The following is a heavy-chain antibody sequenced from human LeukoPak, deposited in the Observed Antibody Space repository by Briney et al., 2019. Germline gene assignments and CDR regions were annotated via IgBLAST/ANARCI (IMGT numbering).Heavy chain of an antibody. CDR2: IYRGGNT. CDR3: ARDGIYDSGGH. D-gene: IGHD3-22*01. Sequence: GGSLRLSCAASGFTVSNNYMYWVRQAPGKGLEWVSLIYRGGNTFYADSVKGRFTISRDNSKNTLFLQMNSLRAEDTAVYFCARDGIYDSGGHWGQGTLVTVSS. V-gene: IGHV3-53*01. CDR1: GFTVSNNY. J-gene: IGHJ4*02.